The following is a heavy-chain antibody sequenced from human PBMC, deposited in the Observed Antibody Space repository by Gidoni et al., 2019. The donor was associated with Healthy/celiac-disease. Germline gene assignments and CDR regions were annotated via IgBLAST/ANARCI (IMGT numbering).Heavy chain of an antibody. Sequence: QVQLQESGPGLVKPSETLSLTCTVPGGSISSYYWSWIRQPAGKGLDWIGRIYTSGSTNYNPSLKSRVTMSVDTSKNQFSLKLSSVTAADTAVYYCARVGWGYCTGGVCYYFDYWGQGTLVTVSS. CDR3: ARVGWGYCTGGVCYYFDY. CDR1: GGSISSYY. D-gene: IGHD2-8*02. V-gene: IGHV4-4*07. CDR2: IYTSGST. J-gene: IGHJ4*02.